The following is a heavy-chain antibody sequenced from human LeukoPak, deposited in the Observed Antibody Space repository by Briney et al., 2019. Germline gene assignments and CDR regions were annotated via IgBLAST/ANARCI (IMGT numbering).Heavy chain of an antibody. CDR2: ISYDGSNK. Sequence: GRSLRLSCAASGFTFSSYGMHWVRQAPGKGLEWVAVISYDGSNKYYADSVKGRFTISRDNSKNTLYLQMNSLRAEDTAVYYRAKEGHYYDSSGPVVDYWGQGTLVTVSS. CDR3: AKEGHYYDSSGPVVDY. V-gene: IGHV3-30*18. CDR1: GFTFSSYG. J-gene: IGHJ4*02. D-gene: IGHD3-22*01.